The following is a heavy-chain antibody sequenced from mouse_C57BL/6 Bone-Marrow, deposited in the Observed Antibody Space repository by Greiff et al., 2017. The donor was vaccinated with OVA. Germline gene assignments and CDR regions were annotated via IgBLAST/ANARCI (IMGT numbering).Heavy chain of an antibody. Sequence: EVQLQESGAELVRPGASVKLSCTASGFNIKDDYMHWVKQRPEQGLEWIGWIDPENGDTEYASKFQGKATITADTSSNTAYLQLSSLTSEDTVDYYCTSYGNFDYWGQGTTLTVSA. V-gene: IGHV14-4*01. CDR2: IDPENGDT. D-gene: IGHD2-1*01. J-gene: IGHJ2*01. CDR1: GFNIKDDY. CDR3: TSYGNFDY.